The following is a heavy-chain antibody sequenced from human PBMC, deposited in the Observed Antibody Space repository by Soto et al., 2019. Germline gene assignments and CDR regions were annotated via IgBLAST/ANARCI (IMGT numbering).Heavy chain of an antibody. D-gene: IGHD5-12*01. V-gene: IGHV4-59*08. CDR3: ARHKDIVATENLFDY. J-gene: IGHJ4*02. Sequence: SETLSLTCTVSGGSISSYYWSWIRQPPGKGLEWIGYIYYSGSTNYNPSLKSRVTISVDTSKNQFSLKLSSVTAADTAVYYCARHKDIVATENLFDYWGQGTLVTVSS. CDR2: IYYSGST. CDR1: GGSISSYY.